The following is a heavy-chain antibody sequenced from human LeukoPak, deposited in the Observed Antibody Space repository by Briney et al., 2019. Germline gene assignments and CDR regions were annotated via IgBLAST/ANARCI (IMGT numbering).Heavy chain of an antibody. Sequence: PSETLSLTCTVSGGSLSSSSYYWGWIRQPPGKGLEWIGSIYYSRSTYYNPSLKSRVTISVDTSKNQFSLKLSSVTAADTAVYYCARERLSLVATHYYYYYMDVWGKGTTVTVSS. CDR3: ARERLSLVATHYYYYYMDV. V-gene: IGHV4-39*07. J-gene: IGHJ6*03. D-gene: IGHD3-9*01. CDR2: IYYSRST. CDR1: GGSLSSSSYY.